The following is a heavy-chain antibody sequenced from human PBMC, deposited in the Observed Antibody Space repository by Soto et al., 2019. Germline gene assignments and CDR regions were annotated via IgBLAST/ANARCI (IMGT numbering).Heavy chain of an antibody. CDR1: GYTFTSYA. CDR3: ARELQGLYYFDF. Sequence: AAVKVSCKTSGYTFTSYAIHWVRQAPGQRLEWMGWINADNGDTKYSQKFSGRVTITRDTSANTAFMELSSLRSEDTAMYYCARELQGLYYFDFWGQGTLVTVSS. J-gene: IGHJ4*02. CDR2: INADNGDT. D-gene: IGHD4-4*01. V-gene: IGHV1-3*01.